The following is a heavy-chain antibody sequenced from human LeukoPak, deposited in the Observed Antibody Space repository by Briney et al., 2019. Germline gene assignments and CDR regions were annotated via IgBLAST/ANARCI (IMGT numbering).Heavy chain of an antibody. V-gene: IGHV4-59*01. CDR3: AAQATSTWLFDY. CDR2: IYYSGIT. D-gene: IGHD2/OR15-2a*01. J-gene: IGHJ4*02. Sequence: SETLSLTCSFSGGSISSYYWSWIRQPPGKGLEWIGYIYYSGITKYNLSLKSRVTISVDTSKNQFSLRLSSVTAADTAVYYCAAQATSTWLFDYWGQGTLITVSS. CDR1: GGSISSYY.